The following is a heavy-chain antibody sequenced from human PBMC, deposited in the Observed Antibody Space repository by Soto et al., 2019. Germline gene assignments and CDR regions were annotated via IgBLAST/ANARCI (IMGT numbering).Heavy chain of an antibody. CDR2: IYYSGST. CDR3: ARVGDDYGFRTAGEA. CDR1: GGSISSGDYY. J-gene: IGHJ5*02. Sequence: QVQLQESGPGLVKPSQTLSLTCTVSGGSISSGDYYWSWIRQPPGKGLEWIGYIYYSGSTYYNPSLKSRVTISVDTSTNQFSLKLSSVTAADTAVYYCARVGDDYGFRTAGEAWGQGTLVTVSS. V-gene: IGHV4-30-4*01. D-gene: IGHD4-17*01.